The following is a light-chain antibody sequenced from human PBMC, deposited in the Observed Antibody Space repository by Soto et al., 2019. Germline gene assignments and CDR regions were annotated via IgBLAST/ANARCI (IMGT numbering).Light chain of an antibody. CDR3: LQSSRYPWT. J-gene: IGKJ1*01. V-gene: IGKV1-17*03. CDR1: QGIGNY. Sequence: DIQMTQSPSVMSASVGDRVTISCRASQGIGNYLAWFQQKPGKVPKRLIYGISSLQSGVPSRFSGSGSGTEFTLTINSLQPEDVATYYCLQSSRYPWTFGQGTKVEIK. CDR2: GIS.